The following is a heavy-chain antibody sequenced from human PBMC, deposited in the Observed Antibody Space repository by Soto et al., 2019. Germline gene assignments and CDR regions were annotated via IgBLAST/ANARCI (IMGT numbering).Heavy chain of an antibody. CDR3: ATGRLRFTNWFDL. J-gene: IGHJ5*02. CDR2: CDPEDGET. V-gene: IGHV1-24*01. Sequence: ASVKVSCKFSGYTLTELSMHWVRQAPGKGLEWRGCCDPEDGETIYAQKFQGRVTMTEDTSTDTAYLELSSLRSEDPAVYYCATGRLRFTNWFDLWRQGTLVTVSS. D-gene: IGHD4-17*01. CDR1: GYTLTELS.